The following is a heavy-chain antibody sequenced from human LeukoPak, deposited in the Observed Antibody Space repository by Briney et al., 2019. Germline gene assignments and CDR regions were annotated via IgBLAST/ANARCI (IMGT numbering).Heavy chain of an antibody. CDR3: AKDRDSRGYFYFFDY. J-gene: IGHJ4*02. Sequence: PGGSLRLSCAASGFTFSSYAMNWVRQAPGKGLEWVSGIGFSGGGTYYADSVKGRFTVSRDNSKNTLYLQMNNLRAEDTAVYYCAKDRDSRGYFYFFDYWGQGTLVNVSS. V-gene: IGHV3-23*01. D-gene: IGHD3-22*01. CDR1: GFTFSSYA. CDR2: IGFSGGGT.